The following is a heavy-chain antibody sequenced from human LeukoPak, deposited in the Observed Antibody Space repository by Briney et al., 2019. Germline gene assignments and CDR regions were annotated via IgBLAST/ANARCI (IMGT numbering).Heavy chain of an antibody. V-gene: IGHV3-30*02. CDR2: IRYDGSNK. CDR1: GFTFSSYG. CDR3: AKSWGYCSSTSCPEDI. Sequence: PGGSLRLSCAASGFTFSSYGMHWVRQAPGKGLEWVAFIRYDGSNKYYADSVKGRFTISRDNSKNTLYLQMNSLRAEDTAVYYCAKSWGYCSSTSCPEDIWGQGTMVTVSS. J-gene: IGHJ3*02. D-gene: IGHD2-2*01.